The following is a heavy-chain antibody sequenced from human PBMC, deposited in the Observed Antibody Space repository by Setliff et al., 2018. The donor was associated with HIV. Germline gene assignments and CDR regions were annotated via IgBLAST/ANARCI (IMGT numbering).Heavy chain of an antibody. CDR2: IHYDGTAS. J-gene: IGHJ4*02. V-gene: IGHV3-74*01. CDR3: ASRSDY. CDR1: GFNFNYSW. Sequence: PGGSLRLSCAASGFNFNYSWMHWVRQAPGEGLVWVSRIHYDGTASYADSVKGRFTISRDNAKSTLDLRLNSLRAEDTAVYYCASRSDYWGQGTLVTVSS.